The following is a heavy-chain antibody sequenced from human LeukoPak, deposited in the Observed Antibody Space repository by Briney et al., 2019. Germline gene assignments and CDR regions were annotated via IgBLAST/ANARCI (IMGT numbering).Heavy chain of an antibody. V-gene: IGHV3-11*01. J-gene: IGHJ4*02. CDR1: GFTFSDYY. D-gene: IGHD1-26*01. CDR3: ASSEWELLSALDY. Sequence: GGSLRLSCAASGFTFSDYYMNWIRQAPGKGLEWVSYISNSDTIMYYADSVKGRFTISRDNSKNTLYLQMNSLRAEDTAVYYCASSEWELLSALDYWGQGTLVTVSS. CDR2: ISNSDTIM.